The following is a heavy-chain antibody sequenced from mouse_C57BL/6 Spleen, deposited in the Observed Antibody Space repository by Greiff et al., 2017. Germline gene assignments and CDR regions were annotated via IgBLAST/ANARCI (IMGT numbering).Heavy chain of an antibody. D-gene: IGHD3-3*01. Sequence: QVQLQQSGPELVKPGASVKISCKASGYAFSSSWMNWVKQRSGKGLEWIGRIYPGDGDTNYNGKFKGKATLTADKSSSTAYMQLSSLTSEDSAVYFCARSGGQPYLAYWGQGTLVTVSA. CDR2: IYPGDGDT. V-gene: IGHV1-82*01. CDR1: GYAFSSSW. J-gene: IGHJ3*01. CDR3: ARSGGQPYLAY.